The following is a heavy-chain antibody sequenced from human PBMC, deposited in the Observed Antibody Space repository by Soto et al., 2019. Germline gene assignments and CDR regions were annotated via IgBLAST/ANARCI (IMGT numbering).Heavy chain of an antibody. Sequence: LPLTYALFSDRVYSDSTTWKCIRESPSKGLEWLGRTYYRSKWYFDYAISVKSRITINPDTSNNQLSLQLNSVTPDDTAVYYCVRRRGNRWLDYGGRGTPVTVS. CDR1: SDRVYSDSTT. CDR3: VRRRGNRWLDY. D-gene: IGHD3-9*01. J-gene: IGHJ4*02. V-gene: IGHV6-1*01. CDR2: TYYRSKWYF.